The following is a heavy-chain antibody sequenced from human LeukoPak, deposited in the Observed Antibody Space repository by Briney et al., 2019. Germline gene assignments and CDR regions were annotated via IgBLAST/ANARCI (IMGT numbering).Heavy chain of an antibody. CDR3: ARERDNDYETDAFDI. CDR2: ISYDGSNK. J-gene: IGHJ3*02. Sequence: PGGSLRLSCAASGFTFSSYAMHWVRQAPGKGLEWVAAISYDGSNKYYADSVKGRFTISRDNSKNTLYLQMNSLRAEDTAVYYCARERDNDYETDAFDIWGQGTMVTVSS. CDR1: GFTFSSYA. V-gene: IGHV3-30*01. D-gene: IGHD3-22*01.